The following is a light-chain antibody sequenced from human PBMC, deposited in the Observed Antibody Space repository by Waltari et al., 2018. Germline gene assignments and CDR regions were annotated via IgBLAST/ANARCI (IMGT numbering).Light chain of an antibody. J-gene: IGLJ1*01. V-gene: IGLV2-14*01. Sequence: QSALTQPASVSGSPGQSITISCTGTSSDVGASYSVPWYQQHPGKAPQLIIYEVTRRPSGISDRFSGSKSDNTASLTIYGLQPEDEADYYCSSFTTRSTYAFGTGTKVTVL. CDR1: SSDVGASYS. CDR3: SSFTTRSTYA. CDR2: EVT.